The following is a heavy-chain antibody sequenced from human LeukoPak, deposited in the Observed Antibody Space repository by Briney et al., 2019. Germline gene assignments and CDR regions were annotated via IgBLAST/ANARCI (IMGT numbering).Heavy chain of an antibody. V-gene: IGHV1-69*05. D-gene: IGHD3-10*01. CDR1: GGTFSSYA. CDR2: IIPIFGTA. Sequence: SVKVSCKASGGTFSSYAISWVRQAPGQGLEWMGGIIPIFGTANYAQKFQGRVTITTDESTSTAYMELSSLRSEDTAVYYCARGSGYYGLGSYSLFDYWGQGTLVTVSS. J-gene: IGHJ4*02. CDR3: ARGSGYYGLGSYSLFDY.